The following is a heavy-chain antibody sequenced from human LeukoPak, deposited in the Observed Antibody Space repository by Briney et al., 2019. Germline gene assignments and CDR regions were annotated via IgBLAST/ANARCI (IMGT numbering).Heavy chain of an antibody. CDR1: GGSFSGYY. D-gene: IGHD3-10*01. J-gene: IGHJ4*02. CDR3: ARLPDYYSRLGAPG. Sequence: SETLSLTCAVYGGSFSGYYWSWIRQPPGKGLEWIGEIIHSGGTNYNPSLKSRLTISVDTSKNQFSLKLTSVTAADTAVYYCARLPDYYSRLGAPGWGQGTLVTVSS. V-gene: IGHV4-34*12. CDR2: IIHSGGT.